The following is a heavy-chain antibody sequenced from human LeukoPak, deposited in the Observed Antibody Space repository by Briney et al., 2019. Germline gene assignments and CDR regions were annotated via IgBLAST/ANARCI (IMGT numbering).Heavy chain of an antibody. CDR2: ISGSGGST. D-gene: IGHD1-26*01. J-gene: IGHJ3*02. Sequence: PGGSLRLSCAASGFTFSSYAMRWVRQAPGKGREWVSAISGSGGSTYYADSVKGRFTISRDNSKNTLYLQINSLRAEDTAVYYCAKSYSGSYWFDAFDIWGQGTMVTVSS. V-gene: IGHV3-23*01. CDR1: GFTFSSYA. CDR3: AKSYSGSYWFDAFDI.